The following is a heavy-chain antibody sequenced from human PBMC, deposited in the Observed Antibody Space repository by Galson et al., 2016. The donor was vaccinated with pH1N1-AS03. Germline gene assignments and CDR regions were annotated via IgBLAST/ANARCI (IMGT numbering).Heavy chain of an antibody. D-gene: IGHD6-19*01. CDR1: GYSFSNYW. Sequence: QSGAEVKKPGESLRVSCTGYGYSFSNYWIGWVRQLPGKGLEWMGFIYCGDSDTRYGPSFQGRVTFSADKSTNTAYLQWSRLQASDTAIYYCARVMPVAGFHFDSWGQGTLVTVSS. J-gene: IGHJ4*02. V-gene: IGHV5-51*03. CDR3: ARVMPVAGFHFDS. CDR2: IYCGDSDT.